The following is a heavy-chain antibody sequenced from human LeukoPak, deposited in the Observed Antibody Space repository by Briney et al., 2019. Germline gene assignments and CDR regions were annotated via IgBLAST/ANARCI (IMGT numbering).Heavy chain of an antibody. J-gene: IGHJ2*01. Sequence: SETLSLTCTVSGGSISSYYWSRIRQPPGEGLEWIAYNYYSGSTNYNPSLKSRLTISVDTSKNQFSLKLTSVTAADTAVYYCARASAHRGIAVAGVYWYFDLWGRGTLVTVSS. CDR1: GGSISSYY. V-gene: IGHV4-59*01. CDR3: ARASAHRGIAVAGVYWYFDL. CDR2: NYYSGST. D-gene: IGHD6-19*01.